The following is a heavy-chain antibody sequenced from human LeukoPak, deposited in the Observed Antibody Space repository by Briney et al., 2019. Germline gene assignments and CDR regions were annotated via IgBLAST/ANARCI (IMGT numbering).Heavy chain of an antibody. CDR1: GGTFSSYA. J-gene: IGHJ4*02. CDR2: IIPIFGTA. V-gene: IGHV1-69*05. D-gene: IGHD6-13*01. CDR3: ATAALEWQQLDS. Sequence: ASVKVSCKASGGTFSSYAISWVRQAPGQGLEWMGGIIPIFGTANYAQKFQGRVTITTDESTSTAYMELSSLRSEDTAVYYCATAALEWQQLDSWGQGTLFTVSS.